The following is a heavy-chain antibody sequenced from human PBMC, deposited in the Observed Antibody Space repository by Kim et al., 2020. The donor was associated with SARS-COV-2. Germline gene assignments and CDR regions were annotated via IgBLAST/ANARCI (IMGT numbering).Heavy chain of an antibody. CDR3: ATEIITFGGIISEDY. Sequence: AASVKGRFTISRDNSKNPLYLQMNSLRAEDTAVYYCATEIITFGGIISEDYWGQGTLVTVSS. D-gene: IGHD3-16*01. V-gene: IGHV3-30*07. J-gene: IGHJ4*02.